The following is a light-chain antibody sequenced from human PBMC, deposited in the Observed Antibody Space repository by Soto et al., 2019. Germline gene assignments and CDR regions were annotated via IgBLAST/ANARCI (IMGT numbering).Light chain of an antibody. Sequence: DIQMTQSPSSLSTSVGDRVTITCRASQAISIYLAWYQQKPGKVPKLLIFAASTLQSGVPSRFSGSGSGTDFTLTNSSLQPEDVATYYCQKYNSAPPTFGQGTKVEIK. V-gene: IGKV1-27*01. CDR3: QKYNSAPPT. CDR2: AAS. CDR1: QAISIY. J-gene: IGKJ1*01.